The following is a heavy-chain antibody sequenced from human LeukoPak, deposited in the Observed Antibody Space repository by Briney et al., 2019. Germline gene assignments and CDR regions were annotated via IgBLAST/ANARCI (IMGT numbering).Heavy chain of an antibody. CDR2: ISSSSSYI. J-gene: IGHJ5*02. CDR1: GFTFSSYS. D-gene: IGHD3-10*01. CDR3: ARPPMVRGVKNWFDP. Sequence: KPGGSLRLSCAASGFTFSSYSMNWVRQAPGKGLEWVSSISSSSSYIYYADSVKGRFTISKDNAKNSLYLQMNSLRAEDTAVYYCARPPMVRGVKNWFDPWGQGTLVTVSS. V-gene: IGHV3-21*01.